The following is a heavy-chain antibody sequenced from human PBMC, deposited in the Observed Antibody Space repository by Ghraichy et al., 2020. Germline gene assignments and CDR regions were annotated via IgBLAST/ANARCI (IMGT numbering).Heavy chain of an antibody. J-gene: IGHJ3*02. CDR2: IFFDGSDE. Sequence: GGSLRLSCAASGFSFSTHAMHWVRQAPGRGLEWVAFIFFDGSDEYYADSVKGRFTISRDNSKNTVYLQLNSLRAEDTALYFCARDPPGSGYALNIWGQGTMVTVSS. D-gene: IGHD2-8*01. CDR3: ARDPPGSGYALNI. CDR1: GFSFSTHA. V-gene: IGHV3-33*01.